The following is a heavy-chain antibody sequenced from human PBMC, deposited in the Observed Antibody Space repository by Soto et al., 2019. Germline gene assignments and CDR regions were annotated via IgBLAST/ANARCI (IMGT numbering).Heavy chain of an antibody. D-gene: IGHD5-12*01. J-gene: IGHJ4*02. CDR3: ATGTVEMATMWAYRFDY. V-gene: IGHV1-24*01. CDR1: GYTLTELS. CDR2: FDPEDGET. Sequence: ASVKVSCKVSGYTLTELSMHWVRQAPGKGLEWMGGFDPEDGETIYAQKFQGRVTMTEDTSTDTAYMELSSLRSEDTAVYYCATGTVEMATMWAYRFDYWGRGNLVTVSS.